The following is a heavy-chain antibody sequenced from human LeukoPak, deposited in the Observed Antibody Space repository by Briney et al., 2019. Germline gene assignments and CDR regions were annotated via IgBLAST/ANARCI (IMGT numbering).Heavy chain of an antibody. Sequence: NPSETLSLTCTVSGASVGSAGYYWSWIRQPPGGGLEWIGYIYYIRNTNYNPSPKSRVTMSLEPSKNQFSLKLNSVTAADTAVYYCARTQSQSGTYRYYFGYWGQGTLVTVSS. D-gene: IGHD1-26*01. CDR1: GASVGSAGYY. CDR2: IYYIRNT. J-gene: IGHJ4*02. V-gene: IGHV4-61*08. CDR3: ARTQSQSGTYRYYFGY.